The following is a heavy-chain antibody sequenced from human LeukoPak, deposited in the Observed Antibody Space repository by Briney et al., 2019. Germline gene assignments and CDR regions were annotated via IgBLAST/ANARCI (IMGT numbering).Heavy chain of an antibody. Sequence: PSETLPLTCTVSGGSISSYYWSWIRQPPGKGLEWIGYIYYSGNTNYNPSLKSRVTISVDTSKNQFSLKLTSVTAADTAVYYCARTVGRIGAFDIWGQGTMVSVSS. CDR3: ARTVGRIGAFDI. J-gene: IGHJ3*02. CDR1: GGSISSYY. V-gene: IGHV4-59*01. D-gene: IGHD1-26*01. CDR2: IYYSGNT.